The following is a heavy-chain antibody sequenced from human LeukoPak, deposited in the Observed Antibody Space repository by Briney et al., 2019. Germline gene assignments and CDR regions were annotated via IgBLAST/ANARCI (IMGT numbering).Heavy chain of an antibody. D-gene: IGHD6-6*01. Sequence: ASVKVSCKASGGTFSSYAISWVRQAPGQGLEWMGRIIPIFGTANYARKFQGRVTITTDESTSTAYMELSSLRSEDTAVYYCARSDAPGAAPLQHWGQGTLVTVSS. J-gene: IGHJ1*01. CDR1: GGTFSSYA. CDR3: ARSDAPGAAPLQH. CDR2: IIPIFGTA. V-gene: IGHV1-69*05.